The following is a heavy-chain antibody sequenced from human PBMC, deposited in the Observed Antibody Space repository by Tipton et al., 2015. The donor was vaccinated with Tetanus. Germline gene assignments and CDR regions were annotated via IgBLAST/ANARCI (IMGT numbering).Heavy chain of an antibody. CDR1: GFTVSRTF. Sequence: SLRLSCAASGFTVSRTFMHWVRQVPGKGLEWVSIIYSGGSTYYADSVKGRFTMSRDTSKNTVWLQINNLRVENTAVYYCATAQNSGWFGRLDYWGPGTQVTVSS. J-gene: IGHJ4*02. D-gene: IGHD6-19*01. CDR3: ATAQNSGWFGRLDY. V-gene: IGHV3-53*01. CDR2: IYSGGST.